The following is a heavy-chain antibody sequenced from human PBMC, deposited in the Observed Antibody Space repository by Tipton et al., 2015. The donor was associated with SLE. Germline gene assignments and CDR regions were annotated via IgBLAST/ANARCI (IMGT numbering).Heavy chain of an antibody. CDR1: GGSINRNLFY. Sequence: TLSLTCTVSGGSINRNLFYWGWVRPSPGRGLEWLGSVSYSGRTSYRSSLRGRASLSVDSSKSQFSLRLSSVTAADTAVYYCARSQIPSSWSRFYFDYWGQGKLVTVSS. CDR3: ARSQIPSSWSRFYFDY. D-gene: IGHD6-19*01. V-gene: IGHV4-39*01. CDR2: VSYSGRT. J-gene: IGHJ4*02.